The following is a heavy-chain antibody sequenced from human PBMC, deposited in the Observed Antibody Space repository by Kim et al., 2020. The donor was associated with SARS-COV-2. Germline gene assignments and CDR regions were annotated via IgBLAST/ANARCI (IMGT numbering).Heavy chain of an antibody. Sequence: GGSLRLSCAASGFTFSSYGMHWVRQAPGKGLEWVAVISYDGSNKYYADSVKGRFTISRDNSKNTLYLQMNSLRAEDTAVHYCARDSSAVAESLDYWGQGTLVTVSS. CDR2: ISYDGSNK. D-gene: IGHD6-19*01. J-gene: IGHJ4*02. V-gene: IGHV3-33*05. CDR1: GFTFSSYG. CDR3: ARDSSAVAESLDY.